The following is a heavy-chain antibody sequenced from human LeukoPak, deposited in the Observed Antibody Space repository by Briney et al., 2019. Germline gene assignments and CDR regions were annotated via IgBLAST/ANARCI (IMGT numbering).Heavy chain of an antibody. CDR3: ARGLYCSGGSRYGRFDY. Sequence: GGSLRLSCAASGFTFSNYNMNWVRQAPGKGLEWVSYISSSSSTIYYADSVKGRFTISRDNAKNSLYLQMNSLRAEDTAVYYCARGLYCSGGSRYGRFDYWGQGTLVTVSS. CDR2: ISSSSSTI. V-gene: IGHV3-48*01. CDR1: GFTFSNYN. D-gene: IGHD2-15*01. J-gene: IGHJ4*02.